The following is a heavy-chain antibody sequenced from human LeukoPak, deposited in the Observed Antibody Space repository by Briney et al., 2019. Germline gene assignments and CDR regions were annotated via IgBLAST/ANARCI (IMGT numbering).Heavy chain of an antibody. D-gene: IGHD3-10*01. V-gene: IGHV3-11*04. CDR2: ISSRGSTM. J-gene: IGHJ6*02. Sequence: GGSLRLSCAASGFTFSDYYMSWIRQAPGKGLEWLSYISSRGSTMYYADSVRGRSTISRDNAKNSLYLQMNSLRAEDTAVYYCARVRSWFGEGMDVWGQGTTVTVSS. CDR3: ARVRSWFGEGMDV. CDR1: GFTFSDYY.